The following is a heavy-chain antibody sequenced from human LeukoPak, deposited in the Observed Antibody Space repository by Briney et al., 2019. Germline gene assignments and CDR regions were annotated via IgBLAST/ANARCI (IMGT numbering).Heavy chain of an antibody. D-gene: IGHD4-17*01. Sequence: ASVKVSCKASGGTFSSYAISWVRQAPGQGLEWMGGIIPIFGTANYAQKFQGRVTITADESTSTAYMELSSLTSDDMSVYYCARGIWSTAVTAYYLDYWGQGTLVTVSS. CDR1: GGTFSSYA. CDR3: ARGIWSTAVTAYYLDY. V-gene: IGHV1-69*13. J-gene: IGHJ4*02. CDR2: IIPIFGTA.